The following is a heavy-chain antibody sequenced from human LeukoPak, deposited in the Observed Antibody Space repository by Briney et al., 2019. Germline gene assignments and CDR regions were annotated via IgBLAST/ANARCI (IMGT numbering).Heavy chain of an antibody. J-gene: IGHJ5*02. Sequence: SETLSLTCTVSGGSISSTRYYWDWIRQPPGKGLEWIGSIYYSGSTYYNPSLKSRVTMSVDRSKNQFSLKLSSVTAADTAVYYCARHGIYYGLGSSYGLPNWFDPWGQGTLVTVSS. V-gene: IGHV4-39*01. CDR3: ARHGIYYGLGSSYGLPNWFDP. CDR1: GGSISSTRYY. CDR2: IYYSGST. D-gene: IGHD3-10*01.